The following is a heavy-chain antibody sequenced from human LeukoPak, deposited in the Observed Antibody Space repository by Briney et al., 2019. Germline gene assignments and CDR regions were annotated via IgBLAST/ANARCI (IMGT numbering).Heavy chain of an antibody. CDR3: ARMKWVVVPAAKDYGMDV. V-gene: IGHV4-59*12. Sequence: SETLSLTCTVSGGSISSYYWSWIRQPPGKGLEWIGYIYYSGSTNYNPSLKSRVTISVDTSKNQFSLKLSSVTAADTAVYYCARMKWVVVPAAKDYGMDVWGQGTTVTVSS. CDR1: GGSISSYY. D-gene: IGHD2-2*01. CDR2: IYYSGST. J-gene: IGHJ6*02.